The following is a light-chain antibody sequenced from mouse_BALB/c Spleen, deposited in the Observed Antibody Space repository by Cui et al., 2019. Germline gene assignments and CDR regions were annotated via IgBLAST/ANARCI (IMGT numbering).Light chain of an antibody. V-gene: IGKV12-41*01. CDR1: GKLHNY. CDR2: NAK. J-gene: IGKJ4*01. CDR3: QHFWSTPFT. Sequence: DIQMTQSPASLSASVGETVTITCRASGKLHNYLAWYQQKQGKSPQLLVYNAKTLADGVPSRFSGSGSGTQYSLKINGLQPEDFGSYYCQHFWSTPFTFGSGTKLEIK.